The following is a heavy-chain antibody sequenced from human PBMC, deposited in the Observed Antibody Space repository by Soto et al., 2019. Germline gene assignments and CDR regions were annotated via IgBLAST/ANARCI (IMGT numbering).Heavy chain of an antibody. CDR1: GGSISSDNW. Sequence: QVQLQESGPGLVNPSGTLSLTCAVSGGSISSDNWWSWVRQPPGKGLEWIGEIYHSWGTHYNPSLTSRVTISVDKSKNLISLELSSVTAADTAVYFCARHGGFSFDSWGQGTLVTVSS. D-gene: IGHD3-3*01. CDR2: IYHSWGT. J-gene: IGHJ4*02. V-gene: IGHV4-4*02. CDR3: ARHGGFSFDS.